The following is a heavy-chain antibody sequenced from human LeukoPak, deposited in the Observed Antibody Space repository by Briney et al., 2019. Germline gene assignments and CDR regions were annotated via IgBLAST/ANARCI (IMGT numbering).Heavy chain of an antibody. CDR1: GGSFSGYY. V-gene: IGHV4-34*01. D-gene: IGHD2-2*01. CDR3: ARGRGYCSSTSCSFDY. Sequence: SETLSLTCAVYGGSFSGYYWSWIRQPPGKGLEWIGEINHSGSTNYNPSLKSRVTISVDTSKNQFSLKLSSVTAADTAVYYCARGRGYCSSTSCSFDYWGQGTLVIVSS. CDR2: INHSGST. J-gene: IGHJ4*02.